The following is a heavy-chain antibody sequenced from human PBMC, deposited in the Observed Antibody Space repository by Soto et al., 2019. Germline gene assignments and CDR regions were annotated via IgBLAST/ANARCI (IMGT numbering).Heavy chain of an antibody. V-gene: IGHV4-34*01. J-gene: IGHJ4*02. Sequence: QVQLQQWGAGLLKPSETLSLTCAVYGGSFSGYYWSWIRQPPGKGLEWIGEINHSGSTDYNPSLKSRVIISVDTSKTQFSMKLSSVTAADTAVYYCARSTGDSSFGFDYWGQGTLVTVSS. CDR1: GGSFSGYY. CDR3: ARSTGDSSFGFDY. CDR2: INHSGST. D-gene: IGHD2-2*01.